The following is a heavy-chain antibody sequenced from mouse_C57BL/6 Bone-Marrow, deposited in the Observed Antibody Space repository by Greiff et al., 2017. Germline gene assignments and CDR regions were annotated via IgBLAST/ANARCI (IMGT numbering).Heavy chain of an antibody. CDR3: ARIYSWYFDV. V-gene: IGHV5-6*02. D-gene: IGHD1-1*01. Sequence: EVKLVESGGDLVKPGGSLKLSCAASGFTFSSYGMSWVRQTPDKRLEWVATISSGGSYTYYPDSVKGRFTISRDNAKNTLYLQMSSLKSEDTDMYYCARIYSWYFDVWGTGTTVTVSS. CDR1: GFTFSSYG. CDR2: ISSGGSYT. J-gene: IGHJ1*03.